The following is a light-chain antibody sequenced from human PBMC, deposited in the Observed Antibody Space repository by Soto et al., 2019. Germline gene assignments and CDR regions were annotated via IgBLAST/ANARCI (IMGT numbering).Light chain of an antibody. CDR1: QSISSR. J-gene: IGKJ1*01. V-gene: IGKV1-5*01. CDR3: HKYLLFGR. Sequence: DIQMTQCPSTLSASVGDRVTITCRASQSISSRFAWYQQKRGKAPKRLIYDASSLESRVPSKFSGSGSGAGFTLLIATRRPGNFATFSGHKYLLFGRLGPGPKV. CDR2: DAS.